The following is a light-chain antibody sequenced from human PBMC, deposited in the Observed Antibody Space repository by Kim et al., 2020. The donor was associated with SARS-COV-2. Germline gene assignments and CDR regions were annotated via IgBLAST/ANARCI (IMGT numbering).Light chain of an antibody. J-gene: IGLJ3*02. CDR2: VNSRGSH. CDR3: QTWVATIRV. Sequence: LVLTQSPSASASLGASVRLTCTLSSGHGSYTIAWHQQQPQKGPRYLMRVNSRGSHIKGDGIPDRFSGSSSGAERYLTISNLQSEDEADYFCQTWVATIRVFGGGTQLTVL. CDR1: SGHGSYT. V-gene: IGLV4-69*01.